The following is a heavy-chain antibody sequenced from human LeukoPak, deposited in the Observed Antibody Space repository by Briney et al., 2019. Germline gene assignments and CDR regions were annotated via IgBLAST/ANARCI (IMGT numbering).Heavy chain of an antibody. CDR1: GYTFTGYY. CDR2: IKPNSGDT. V-gene: IGHV1-2*02. CDR3: ARDVAAAFPAFDI. J-gene: IGHJ3*02. Sequence: VASVKVSCKASGYTFTGYYMQWVRQAPGQGPEWMGWIKPNSGDTNYARKFQGRVTMTRDTSISTAYMELSRLRYDDTAVYYCARDVAAAFPAFDIWGQGTMVTVSS. D-gene: IGHD2-2*01.